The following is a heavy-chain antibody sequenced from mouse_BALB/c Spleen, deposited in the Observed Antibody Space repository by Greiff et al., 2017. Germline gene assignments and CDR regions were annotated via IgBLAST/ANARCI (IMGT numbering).Heavy chain of an antibody. V-gene: IGHV1S29*02. D-gene: IGHD2-4*01. CDR2: IYPYNGGT. J-gene: IGHJ2*01. CDR3: ARPSTMITYYFDY. Sequence: VQLQQSGPELVKPGASVKISCKASGYTFTDYNMHWVKQSHGKSLEWIGYIYPYNGGTGYNQKFKSKATLTVDNSSSTAYMELRSLTSEDSAVYYCARPSTMITYYFDYWGQGTTLTVSS. CDR1: GYTFTDYN.